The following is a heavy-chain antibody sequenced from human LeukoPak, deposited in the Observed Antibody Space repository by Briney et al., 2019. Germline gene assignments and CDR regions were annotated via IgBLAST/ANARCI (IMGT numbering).Heavy chain of an antibody. J-gene: IGHJ4*02. CDR2: INPNSGGT. V-gene: IGHV1-2*06. Sequence: ASVEVSCKASGYTFTGYYMHWVRQAPGQGLEWMGRINPNSGGTNYAQKFQGRVTMTRDTSISTAYMELSRLRSDDTAVYYCARDKGEMATITHLSYWGQGTLVTVSS. CDR3: ARDKGEMATITHLSY. CDR1: GYTFTGYY. D-gene: IGHD5-24*01.